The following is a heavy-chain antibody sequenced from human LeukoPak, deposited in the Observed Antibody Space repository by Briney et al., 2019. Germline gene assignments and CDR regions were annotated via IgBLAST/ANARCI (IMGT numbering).Heavy chain of an antibody. Sequence: ASQTLSLTCTVSGGSISSGGYYWSWIRQPPGKGLEWIGYIYHSGSTYYNPSLKSRVTISVDRSKNQFSLKLSSVTAADTAVYYCARGASQLLYDGPMDVWGKGTTVTVSS. V-gene: IGHV4-30-2*01. D-gene: IGHD2-2*02. J-gene: IGHJ6*04. CDR3: ARGASQLLYDGPMDV. CDR2: IYHSGST. CDR1: GGSISSGGYY.